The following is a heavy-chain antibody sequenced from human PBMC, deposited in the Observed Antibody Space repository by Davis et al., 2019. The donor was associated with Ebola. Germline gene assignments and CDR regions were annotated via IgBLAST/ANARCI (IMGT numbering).Heavy chain of an antibody. J-gene: IGHJ6*02. D-gene: IGHD2-2*02. CDR2: ISWNSNNI. CDR1: GFTFDDYA. CDR3: ARDLYLGSWNYSGMDV. V-gene: IGHV3-9*01. Sequence: SLKISCAASGFTFDDYAIHWVRQAPGKGLEWVSGISWNSNNIGYADSVKGRFTISRDNAKNSLYLQMNSLRAEDTAVYYCARDLYLGSWNYSGMDVWGQGTTVTVSS.